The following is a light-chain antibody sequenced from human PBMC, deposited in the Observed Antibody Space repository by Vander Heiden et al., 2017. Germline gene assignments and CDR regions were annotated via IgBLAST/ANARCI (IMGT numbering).Light chain of an antibody. CDR3: QQYFSSPYA. Sequence: DIVMTQSPVFLAVSLGERATINCKSSQNILYSFNNKNYLAWYQQRPGQPPKLLIYWASTREAGVPDRFSGSGSGTDFTLTITSLQAEDVAVYYCQQYFSSPYAFGQGTKLEMK. V-gene: IGKV4-1*01. CDR2: WAS. CDR1: QNILYSFNNKNY. J-gene: IGKJ2*01.